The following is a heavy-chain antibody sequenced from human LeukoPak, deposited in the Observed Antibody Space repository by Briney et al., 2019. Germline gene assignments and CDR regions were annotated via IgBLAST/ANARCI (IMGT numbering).Heavy chain of an antibody. V-gene: IGHV4-4*07. CDR1: GDSISPYS. Sequence: SETLSLTCSVSGDSISPYSWTWIRQPAGKGLEWIGRIFTSGAAFYNPSLKSRVTMSIATSKAQFSLKLSSVTAADTAVYYCARDQAYYYMDVWGKGTTVTVS. J-gene: IGHJ6*03. CDR2: IFTSGAA. CDR3: ARDQAYYYMDV.